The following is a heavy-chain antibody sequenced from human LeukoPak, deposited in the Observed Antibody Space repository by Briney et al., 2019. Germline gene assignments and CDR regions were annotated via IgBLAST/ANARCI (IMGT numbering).Heavy chain of an antibody. J-gene: IGHJ4*02. CDR2: IKQDGSEK. CDR1: GFTFSTYW. Sequence: GGSLRLSCAASGFTFSTYWMTWVRQAPGKGVEWVADIKQDGSEKFYVDSVKGRFTISRDNGKNSLYLQMNSLRAEDTAVYYCARDQQDIMAAPPYYFDYWGQGTLVTVFS. V-gene: IGHV3-7*01. CDR3: ARDQQDIMAAPPYYFDY. D-gene: IGHD3-16*01.